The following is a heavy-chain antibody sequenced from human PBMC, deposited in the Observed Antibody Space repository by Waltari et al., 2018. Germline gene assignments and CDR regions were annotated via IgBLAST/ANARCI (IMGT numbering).Heavy chain of an antibody. CDR3: AGDRAIGLFFDY. CDR2: VHHSGKT. D-gene: IGHD2-2*01. Sequence: QVQLQESGQGLVKPSGTLSLTCAVSGDSISGNYWWSWVRQSPAKGLEWIGQVHHSGKTHYNPSLQSRFAISLDKPKNQFSLNLNSVTAVDTAIYYCAGDRAIGLFFDYWGRGTLVTVSS. J-gene: IGHJ4*02. V-gene: IGHV4-4*02. CDR1: GDSISGNYW.